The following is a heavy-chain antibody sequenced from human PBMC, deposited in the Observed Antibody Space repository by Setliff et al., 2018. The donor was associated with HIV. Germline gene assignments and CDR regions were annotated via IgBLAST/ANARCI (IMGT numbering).Heavy chain of an antibody. J-gene: IGHJ6*03. D-gene: IGHD1-26*01. CDR1: GGSISSSSYY. CDR3: ARRRPPPSGTYSRYYMDV. CDR2: IYYTGNT. V-gene: IGHV4-39*01. Sequence: SETLSLTCTVSGGSISSSSYYWGWIRQPPGKGLEWIGIIYYTGNTYYNPSLKSRVTISVDTSKNQFSLKLSSVTAADTAVYYCARRRPPPSGTYSRYYMDVWGKGTTVTVSS.